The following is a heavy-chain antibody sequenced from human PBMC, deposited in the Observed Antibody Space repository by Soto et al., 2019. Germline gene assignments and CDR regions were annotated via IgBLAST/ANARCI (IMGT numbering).Heavy chain of an antibody. D-gene: IGHD4-17*01. V-gene: IGHV1-69*12. CDR1: GGTFSSYA. J-gene: IGHJ5*02. CDR3: ARVGGYGDYVRPWFDP. Sequence: QVQLVQSGAGVKKPGSSVKVSCKASGGTFSSYAISWVRQAPGQGLEWMGGIIPIFGTANYAQKFQGRVTITADESTSTAYMELSSLRSEDTAVYYCARVGGYGDYVRPWFDPWGQGTLVTVSS. CDR2: IIPIFGTA.